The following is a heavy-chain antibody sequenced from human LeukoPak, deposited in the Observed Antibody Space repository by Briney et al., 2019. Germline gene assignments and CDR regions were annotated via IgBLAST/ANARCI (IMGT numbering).Heavy chain of an antibody. CDR1: GGSIGSHY. CDR2: IYYSGTT. CDR3: ARDYYDSRGEAFDI. J-gene: IGHJ3*02. D-gene: IGHD3-22*01. Sequence: SETLSITCTVSGGSIGSHYWSWIRQPPGEGLEWIGYIYYSGTTSYNPSLKSRVTISVDTSKNQFSLKLSSVTAADTAVYYCARDYYDSRGEAFDIWGLGTMVTVSS. V-gene: IGHV4-59*11.